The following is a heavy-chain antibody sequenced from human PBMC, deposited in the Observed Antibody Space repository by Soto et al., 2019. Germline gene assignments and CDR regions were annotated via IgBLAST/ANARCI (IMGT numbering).Heavy chain of an antibody. J-gene: IGHJ4*02. CDR1: GGSVTSDEDY. Sequence: SETLSLTCTVSGGSVTSDEDYWSWIRQSPGKGLEWIGYISNSGSTGYNPSLKTRLSMSVDRSKNQFTLRLTSVTAADTAVYFCATESGSTYGYFDYRGQGTQVTVS. CDR3: ATESGSTYGYFDY. CDR2: ISNSGST. D-gene: IGHD5-18*01. V-gene: IGHV4-30-4*01.